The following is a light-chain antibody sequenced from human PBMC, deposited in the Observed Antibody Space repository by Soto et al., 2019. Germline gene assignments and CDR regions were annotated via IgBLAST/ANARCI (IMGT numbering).Light chain of an antibody. CDR3: ISYTVSRSYV. J-gene: IGLJ1*01. CDR2: RVS. CDR1: SSDIGTYNH. Sequence: QAVLTQPASVSGSPGESTTISCSGTSSDIGTYNHVVWFQQYPGKTAKLVIYRVSERPSGGSYRFSGTKSGPTASLTISGLQADDEADYYCISYTVSRSYVFATGTKVTGL. V-gene: IGLV2-14*01.